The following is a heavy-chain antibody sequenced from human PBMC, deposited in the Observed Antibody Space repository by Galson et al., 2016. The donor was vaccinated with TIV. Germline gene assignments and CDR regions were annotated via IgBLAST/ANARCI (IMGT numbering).Heavy chain of an antibody. V-gene: IGHV3-30*04. CDR1: GFTFSNYA. CDR2: ISYDGSNK. CDR3: ARENDDGDHPSDY. J-gene: IGHJ4*02. D-gene: IGHD4-17*01. Sequence: SLRLSCAASGFTFSNYAMYWVRQAPGKGLEWVAVISYDGSNKYYADSVKGRFTISRDNSKNTLYLQMNTLRVEDTAVYYCARENDDGDHPSDYWGQGTLVTVAS.